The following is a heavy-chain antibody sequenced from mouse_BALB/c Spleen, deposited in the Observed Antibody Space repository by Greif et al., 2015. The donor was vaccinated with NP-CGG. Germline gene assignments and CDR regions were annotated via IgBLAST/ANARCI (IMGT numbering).Heavy chain of an antibody. D-gene: IGHD1-1*01. V-gene: IGHV1-4*01. CDR2: INPSSGYT. CDR3: AREGYGSSYGAY. J-gene: IGHJ3*01. CDR1: GYTFTSYT. Sequence: QVQLQQSGAELARPGASVKMSCKAAGYTFTSYTMHWVKQRPGQGLEWIGYINPSSGYTNYNQKFKDKATLTADKSSSTAYMQLSSLTSEDSAVYYCAREGYGSSYGAYWGQGTLVTVSA.